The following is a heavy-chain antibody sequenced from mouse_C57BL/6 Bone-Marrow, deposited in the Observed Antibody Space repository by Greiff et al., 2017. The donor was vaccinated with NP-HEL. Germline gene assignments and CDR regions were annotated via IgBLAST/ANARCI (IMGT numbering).Heavy chain of an antibody. CDR2: ISSGSSTI. Sequence: VQLVESGGGLVKPGGSLKLSCAASGFTFSDYGMHWVRQAPEKGLEWVAYISSGSSTIYYADTVKGRFTISRDNAKNTLFLQMTSLRSEDTAMYYCARWDYGLWYFDVWGTGTTVTVSS. CDR3: ARWDYGLWYFDV. CDR1: GFTFSDYG. V-gene: IGHV5-17*01. D-gene: IGHD1-1*01. J-gene: IGHJ1*03.